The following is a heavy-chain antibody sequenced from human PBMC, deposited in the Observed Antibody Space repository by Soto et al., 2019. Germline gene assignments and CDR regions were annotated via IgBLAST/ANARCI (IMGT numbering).Heavy chain of an antibody. CDR3: ARGGYCSGGSCYSHYYYYYGMDV. V-gene: IGHV3-30-3*01. CDR2: ISYDGSNK. D-gene: IGHD2-15*01. Sequence: QVQLVESGGGVVQPGRSLRLSCAASGFTFSSYAMHWVRQAPGKGLEWVAVISYDGSNKYYADSVKGRFTISRDNSKNTLYLQMRSLRAEDTAVYYCARGGYCSGGSCYSHYYYYYGMDVWGQGTTVTVSS. CDR1: GFTFSSYA. J-gene: IGHJ6*02.